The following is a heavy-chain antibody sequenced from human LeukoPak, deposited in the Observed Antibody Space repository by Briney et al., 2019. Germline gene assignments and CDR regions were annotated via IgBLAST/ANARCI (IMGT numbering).Heavy chain of an antibody. V-gene: IGHV4-39*07. CDR3: ARDRGGIEQPGAFDI. Sequence: SETLSLTCTVSSGSISSTTYYWAWIRQPPGKGLEWIGSIYHSGSTYYNPSLKSRVTISVDTSKNQFSLKLSSVTAADTAVYYCARDRGGIEQPGAFDIWGQGTMVTVSS. D-gene: IGHD3-16*01. CDR1: SGSISSTTYY. CDR2: IYHSGST. J-gene: IGHJ3*02.